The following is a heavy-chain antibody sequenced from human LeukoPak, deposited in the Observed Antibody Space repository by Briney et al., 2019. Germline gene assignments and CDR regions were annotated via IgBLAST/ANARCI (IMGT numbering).Heavy chain of an antibody. CDR3: AKGPTDYGDYVDY. CDR2: ISYDGSNK. V-gene: IGHV3-30*18. D-gene: IGHD4-17*01. Sequence: GGSLRLSCAASGFTFSSYGIHWVRQAPGKGLEWVAVISYDGSNKYYTDSVKGRFTIPRDNSKNTLYLQMNSLGAEDTAVYYCAKGPTDYGDYVDYWGQGTLVTVSS. CDR1: GFTFSSYG. J-gene: IGHJ4*02.